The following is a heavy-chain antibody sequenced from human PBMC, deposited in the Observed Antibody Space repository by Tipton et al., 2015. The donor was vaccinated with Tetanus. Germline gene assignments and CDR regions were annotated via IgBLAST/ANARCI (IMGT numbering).Heavy chain of an antibody. CDR3: ARRSYCSSSRCFDAFDL. CDR1: GGSMSNNY. Sequence: TLSLTYTVSGGSMSNNYWSWIRQPPGKGLEWIAYIFHSGSTNYSPSLKSRVAISMDTSKNQISLKLSSVTAADTAVYYCARRSYCSSSRCFDAFDLWGQGTMVTVSS. J-gene: IGHJ3*01. V-gene: IGHV4-59*07. CDR2: IFHSGST. D-gene: IGHD2-2*01.